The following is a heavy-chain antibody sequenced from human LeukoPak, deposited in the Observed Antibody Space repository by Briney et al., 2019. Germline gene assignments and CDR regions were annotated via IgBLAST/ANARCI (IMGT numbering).Heavy chain of an antibody. CDR1: GFVFEDYA. V-gene: IGHV3-9*01. CDR3: ARDRGSNWGSAFDI. D-gene: IGHD3-16*01. Sequence: GGSLRLSCVASGFVFEDYALHWVRQAPGKGLEWVSGITWDSDIMGYADSVKGRFTISRDNAKNSLYLQMNSLRAEDTALYYCARDRGSNWGSAFDIWGQGTMVTVSS. J-gene: IGHJ3*02. CDR2: ITWDSDIM.